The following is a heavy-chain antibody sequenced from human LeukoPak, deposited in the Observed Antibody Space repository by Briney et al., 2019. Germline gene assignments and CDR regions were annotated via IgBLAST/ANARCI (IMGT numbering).Heavy chain of an antibody. CDR1: SYSIGSAYY. V-gene: IGHV4-38-2*02. CDR3: ARSVVTILGPLYYYMDV. D-gene: IGHD3-3*01. CDR2: IYQSGTS. Sequence: PSETLSLTCTVSSYSIGSAYYGGWIRQPPGKGLEWIGRIYQSGTSNYNPSLTSRVTISIDTSKNQCSLKLSSVTAADTAVYYCARSVVTILGPLYYYMDVWGKGTTVTVSS. J-gene: IGHJ6*03.